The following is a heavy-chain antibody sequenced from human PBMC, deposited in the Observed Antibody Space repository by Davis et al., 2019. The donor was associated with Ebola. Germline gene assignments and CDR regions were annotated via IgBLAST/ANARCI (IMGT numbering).Heavy chain of an antibody. V-gene: IGHV1-2*06. CDR1: GYTFTGYY. D-gene: IGHD3-22*01. CDR2: INPNSGGT. CDR3: ARDYAPGGFYYYDSSGDDY. J-gene: IGHJ4*02. Sequence: ASVQVSCKASGYTFTGYYMHWVRQAPGQGLEWMGRINPNSGGTNYAQKLQGRVTMTRDTSISTAYMELSRLRSDDTAVYYGARDYAPGGFYYYDSSGDDYWGQGTLVTVSS.